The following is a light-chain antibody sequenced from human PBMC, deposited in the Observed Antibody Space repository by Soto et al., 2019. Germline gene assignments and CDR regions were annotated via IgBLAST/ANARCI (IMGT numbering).Light chain of an antibody. CDR1: ETVSSSY. V-gene: IGKV3D-15*01. J-gene: IGKJ5*01. CDR2: DAS. CDR3: QQHNNWPPIT. Sequence: DIVLTQSPGTLSLSPGDGATLSCRAGETVSSSYLAWYQQKPGQAPRLLIYDASNRAAGIPARFSGSGSGTEFTLTISSLQSEDFAVYYCQQHNNWPPITFGQGTRLEIK.